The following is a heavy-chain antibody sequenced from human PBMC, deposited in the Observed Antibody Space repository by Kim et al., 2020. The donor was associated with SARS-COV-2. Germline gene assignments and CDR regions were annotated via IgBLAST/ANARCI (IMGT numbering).Heavy chain of an antibody. J-gene: IGHJ6*02. CDR2: ISYSGTT. V-gene: IGHV4-59*11. CDR3: ARESDITMVGGVITRYGMVF. D-gene: IGHD3-10*01. CDR1: GDSITRHF. Sequence: SETLSLTCTVSGDSITRHFWNWVRQPPGKGLEWIGYISYSGTTNYNPSLESRVTISEDTSKNQFSLRLTSVTAADAAVYYCARESDITMVGGVITRYGMVFWGRGTTVAVS.